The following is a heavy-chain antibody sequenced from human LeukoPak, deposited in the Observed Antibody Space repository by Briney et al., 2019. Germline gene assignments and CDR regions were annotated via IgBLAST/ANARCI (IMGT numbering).Heavy chain of an antibody. CDR2: ISGSGGST. J-gene: IGHJ3*02. CDR3: AKPINGVNAFDI. Sequence: GGSLRLSCAASGFTFSTYAMTWVRQAPGKGLEWVSAISGSGGSTYYADSVKGRFTISRDNSKNTLYLQMNSLRAEDTAVYYCAKPINGVNAFDIWGQGTMVTVSS. V-gene: IGHV3-23*01. D-gene: IGHD2-8*01. CDR1: GFTFSTYA.